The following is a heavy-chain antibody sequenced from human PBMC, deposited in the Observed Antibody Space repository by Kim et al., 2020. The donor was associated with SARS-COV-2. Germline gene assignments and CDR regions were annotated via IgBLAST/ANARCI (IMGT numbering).Heavy chain of an antibody. J-gene: IGHJ4*02. CDR1: GFTFSSYA. D-gene: IGHD6-19*01. CDR3: ARELGQWLATLTGFGY. Sequence: GGSLRLSCAASGFTFSSYAMHWVRQAPGKGLEWVAVISYDGSNKYYADSVKGRFTISRDNSKNTLYLQMNSLRAEDTAVYYCARELGQWLATLTGFGYWGQGTLVTVSS. CDR2: ISYDGSNK. V-gene: IGHV3-30*04.